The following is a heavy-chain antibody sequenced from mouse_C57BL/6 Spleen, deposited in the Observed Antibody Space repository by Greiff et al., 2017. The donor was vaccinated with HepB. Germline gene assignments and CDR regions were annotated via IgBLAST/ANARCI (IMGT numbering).Heavy chain of an antibody. CDR2: ISSGSSTI. Sequence: EVMLVESGGGLVKPGGSLKLSCAASGFTFSDYGMHWVRQAPEKGLEWVAYISSGSSTIYYADTVKGRFTISRDNAKNTLFLQMTSLRSEDTAMYYCARTLRYPYYFDYWGQGTTLTVSS. CDR1: GFTFSDYG. CDR3: ARTLRYPYYFDY. D-gene: IGHD1-1*01. J-gene: IGHJ2*01. V-gene: IGHV5-17*01.